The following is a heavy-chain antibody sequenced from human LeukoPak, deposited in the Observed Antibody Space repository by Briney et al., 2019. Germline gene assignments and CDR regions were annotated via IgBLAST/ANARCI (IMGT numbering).Heavy chain of an antibody. CDR1: GGTFSSYA. V-gene: IGHV1-69*04. CDR3: ARASVYYDSSGYLDY. CDR2: IIPILGIA. J-gene: IGHJ4*02. Sequence: SVKVSCKASGGTFSSYAISWVRQAPGQGLEWMGRIIPILGIANYAQKFQGRVTITADKSTSTAYMELSSLRAEDTAVYYCARASVYYDSSGYLDYWGQGTLVTVSS. D-gene: IGHD3-22*01.